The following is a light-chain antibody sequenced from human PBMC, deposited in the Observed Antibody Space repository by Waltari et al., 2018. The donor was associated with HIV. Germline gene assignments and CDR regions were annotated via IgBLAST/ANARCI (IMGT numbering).Light chain of an antibody. V-gene: IGKV3-11*01. CDR2: DAS. CDR1: QSIDTY. Sequence: EIVLTQSPGTLSLSPGERAPLSCRASQSIDTYLAWYQQKPGQVPRLLIYDASTRATGIPARFSGSGSGTDFTLTISSLEPEDFALYFCQQRSTWWTFGQGTTVEIK. J-gene: IGKJ1*01. CDR3: QQRSTWWT.